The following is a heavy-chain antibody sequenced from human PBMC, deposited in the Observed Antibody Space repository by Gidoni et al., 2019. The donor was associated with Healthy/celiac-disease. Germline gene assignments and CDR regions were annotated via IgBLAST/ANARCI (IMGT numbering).Heavy chain of an antibody. Sequence: YGDSVKGRFTISRDNSKNTLYLQMNSLRAEDTAVYYCAKAGGREYYYYGMDVWGQGTTVTVSS. D-gene: IGHD1-1*01. CDR3: AKAGGREYYYYGMDV. J-gene: IGHJ6*02. V-gene: IGHV3-23*01.